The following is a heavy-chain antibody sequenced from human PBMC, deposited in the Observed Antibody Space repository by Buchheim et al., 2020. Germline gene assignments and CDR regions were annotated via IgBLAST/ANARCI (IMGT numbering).Heavy chain of an antibody. Sequence: EVQLVYSLFFLVPPFFSLLLSCSFSFSTFRSYRIHFVRQDPGKGLEWVSSISSGSSYMYYADSVKGRFTISRANAKNSPYLHLNSLRAEDTAVYYCVRELNVGFFDYWGQGAL. CDR1: FSTFRSYR. CDR3: VRELNVGFFDY. V-gene: IGHV3-21*01. D-gene: IGHD3-3*01. CDR2: ISSGSSYM. J-gene: IGHJ4*02.